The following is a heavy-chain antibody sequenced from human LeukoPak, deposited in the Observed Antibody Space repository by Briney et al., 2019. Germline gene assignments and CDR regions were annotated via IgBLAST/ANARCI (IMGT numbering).Heavy chain of an antibody. CDR2: INPNSGGT. CDR1: AYSFTIYY. V-gene: IGHV1-2*02. Sequence: ASVKVSCKASAYSFTIYYMHWVRQAPGQGLEWMGWINPNSGGTNYAQKFQGRVTMTRDTSISTAYMELSRLRSDDTAVYYCARGGLYYYDSSGADYWGQGTLVTVSS. J-gene: IGHJ4*02. D-gene: IGHD3-22*01. CDR3: ARGGLYYYDSSGADY.